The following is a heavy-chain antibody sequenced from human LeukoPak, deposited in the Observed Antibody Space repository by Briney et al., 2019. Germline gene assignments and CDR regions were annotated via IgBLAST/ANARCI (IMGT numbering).Heavy chain of an antibody. V-gene: IGHV3-23*01. J-gene: IGHJ6*02. D-gene: IGHD5-18*01. CDR1: GFTFSDHV. Sequence: PGGSLRLSCAASGFTFSDHVMSWVRQAPGKGPELVSAISGSGGSTYYADPVKGRFTISRDNSKNTLYLQMSSLRVEDPAVYYCARVSGRIQVWPQPFGDGMDVWGQGTTVTVSS. CDR3: ARVSGRIQVWPQPFGDGMDV. CDR2: ISGSGGST.